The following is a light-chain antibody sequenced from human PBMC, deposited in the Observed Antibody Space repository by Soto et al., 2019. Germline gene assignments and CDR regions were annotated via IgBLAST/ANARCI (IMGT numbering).Light chain of an antibody. CDR1: QRISGY. J-gene: IGKJ5*01. CDR2: DAS. V-gene: IGKV3-11*01. CDR3: QQRSNWPIT. Sequence: EIVLTQSPATLSLSPGERATLSCRASQRISGYLGWYQQKPGQAPRLLIYDASNRATGIPVRFSGSGSGTDYTLTISSLEPEDFAVYYCQQRSNWPITFGQGTRLEIK.